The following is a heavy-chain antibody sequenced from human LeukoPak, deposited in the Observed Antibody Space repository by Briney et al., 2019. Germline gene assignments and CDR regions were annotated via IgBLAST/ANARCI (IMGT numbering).Heavy chain of an antibody. D-gene: IGHD1-7*01. J-gene: IGHJ4*02. Sequence: PSETLSLTCTVSGGSISSYYWSWIRQPPGKGLEWIGYIYTSGSTNYNPSLKSRVTMSVDTSKNQFSLKLSSVTAADTAVYYCAGITGTTVDYWGQGTQVTVSS. CDR3: AGITGTTVDY. CDR2: IYTSGST. CDR1: GGSISSYY. V-gene: IGHV4-4*08.